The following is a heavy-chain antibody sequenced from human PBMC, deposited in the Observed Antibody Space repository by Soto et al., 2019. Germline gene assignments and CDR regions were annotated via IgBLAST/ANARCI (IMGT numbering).Heavy chain of an antibody. V-gene: IGHV3-23*01. CDR2: ISVNGRT. CDR1: GFTFNFYS. Sequence: RLSCSASGFTFNFYSMALVRQAPGKGLEWVSGISVNGRTNYADSVKGRFTISRDNSKNMVFLQMDTLRAEDTALYYCTKAGGWYYYDSSGQNDASHVWGHGTMVTVSS. D-gene: IGHD3-22*01. J-gene: IGHJ3*01. CDR3: TKAGGWYYYDSSGQNDASHV.